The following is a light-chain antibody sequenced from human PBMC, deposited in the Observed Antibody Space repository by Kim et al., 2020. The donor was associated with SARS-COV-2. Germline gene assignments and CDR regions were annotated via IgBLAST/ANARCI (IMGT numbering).Light chain of an antibody. V-gene: IGLV2-8*01. J-gene: IGLJ2*01. CDR3: SSYAGSNVV. CDR2: EVS. Sequence: PGLSVTLSSTGTSSDVGGYNYVSWYQQHPGKAPKLMIYEVSKRPSGVPDRFSGSKSGNTASLTVSGLQAEDEADYYCSSYAGSNVVFGGGTQLTVL. CDR1: SSDVGGYNY.